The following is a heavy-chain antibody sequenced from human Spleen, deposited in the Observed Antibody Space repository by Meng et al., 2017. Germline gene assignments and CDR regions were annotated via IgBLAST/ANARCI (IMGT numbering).Heavy chain of an antibody. CDR3: ARWWNASDY. J-gene: IGHJ4*02. CDR1: GFTFSSYA. CDR2: ISYDGSNK. D-gene: IGHD1-1*01. Sequence: VQLVESGGGVVQPGRSLRLSCAASGFTFSSYAMHWVRQAPGKGLEWVAVISYDGSNKYYADSVKGRFTISRDNSKNTLYLQMNSLRAEDTAVYYCARWWNASDYWGQGTLVTVSS. V-gene: IGHV3-30*01.